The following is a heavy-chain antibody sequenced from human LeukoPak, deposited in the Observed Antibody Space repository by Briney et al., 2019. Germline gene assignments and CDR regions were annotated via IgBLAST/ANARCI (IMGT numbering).Heavy chain of an antibody. Sequence: GGSLTLSCVVSGFTFSNYDLHWVRQAPGKGREWMAFIRDDGSFRYYSDSVMGLLTISRDNSKNTLYLEMNSLRAEGTATYYCAKCISTSSLIVAIFDAFDVWGQGAMVTVSS. CDR1: GFTFSNYD. CDR2: IRDDGSFR. J-gene: IGHJ3*01. V-gene: IGHV3-30*02. CDR3: AKCISTSSLIVAIFDAFDV. D-gene: IGHD3-22*01.